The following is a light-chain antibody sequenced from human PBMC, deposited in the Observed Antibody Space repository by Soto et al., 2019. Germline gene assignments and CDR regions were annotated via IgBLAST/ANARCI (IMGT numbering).Light chain of an antibody. CDR1: SSNIGSKS. CDR3: AAWDDSLNVLV. Sequence: QSVLTQPPSVSGTPGQRVNMSCSGSSSNIGSKSVSWYQHLPQTAPKLLIYSNNQRPSGVPSRFSGTKSGTSATLAISELQSDDETQYYCAAWDDSLNVLVFGGGTKLTVL. J-gene: IGLJ2*01. CDR2: SNN. V-gene: IGLV1-44*01.